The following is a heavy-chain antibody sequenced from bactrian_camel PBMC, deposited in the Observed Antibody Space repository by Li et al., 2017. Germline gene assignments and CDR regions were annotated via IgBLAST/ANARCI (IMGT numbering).Heavy chain of an antibody. J-gene: IGHJ4*01. D-gene: IGHD1*01. CDR3: AARGGIICSLSNGGRDYNS. V-gene: IGHV3S53*01. CDR2: ISTDGST. Sequence: VESGGDLVQPGGSLRLACTAPGFTSKMCVMSWYRQAAGKQREWVSSISTDGSTTYADSVKGRFTISKDKAKNTVYLQMNSLKPEDTAMYYCAARGGIICSLSNGGRDYNSWGQGTQVTVS. CDR1: GFTSKMCV.